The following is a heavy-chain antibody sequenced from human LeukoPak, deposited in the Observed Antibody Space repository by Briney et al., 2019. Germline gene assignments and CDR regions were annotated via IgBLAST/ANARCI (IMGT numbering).Heavy chain of an antibody. D-gene: IGHD6-19*01. CDR3: ARARGEWPVVFDY. CDR1: GFTFSSYE. CDR2: ISSSGSTM. J-gene: IGHJ4*02. V-gene: IGHV3-48*03. Sequence: GGSLRLSCAASGFTFSSYEMNWVRQAPGKGLEWVSYISSSGSTMYYADSVKGRFTISRDNAKNSLYLQMNSLRAEDTAVYYCARARGEWPVVFDYWGQGTLVTVSS.